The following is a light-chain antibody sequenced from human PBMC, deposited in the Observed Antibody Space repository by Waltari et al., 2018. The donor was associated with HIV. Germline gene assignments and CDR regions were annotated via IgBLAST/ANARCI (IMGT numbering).Light chain of an antibody. V-gene: IGLV3-21*01. Sequence: SYLLTQPPSLSVAPGNTATIPCVGHTIAHESVHWYQQKSGQAPVLVIYYDSARPSGIPERCSGSNSGNTATLTISRVEAGDEADYYCQVWDSNSDHYVFGTGTKVTVL. CDR1: TIAHES. J-gene: IGLJ1*01. CDR3: QVWDSNSDHYV. CDR2: YDS.